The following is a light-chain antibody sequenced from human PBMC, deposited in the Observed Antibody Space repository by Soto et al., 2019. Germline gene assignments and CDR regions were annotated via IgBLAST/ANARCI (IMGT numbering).Light chain of an antibody. CDR2: EVN. J-gene: IGLJ1*01. CDR1: SSDVGAYNY. V-gene: IGLV2-14*01. CDR3: SSYTRASIPYV. Sequence: QSVLTQPASVSGSPGQSITISCTGTSSDVGAYNYVSWYQQYPGKAPKLIIYEVNNRPSGVSSRFFGSKSGNTASLTISGLQAADEADSYCSSYTRASIPYVFGTGTKVTVL.